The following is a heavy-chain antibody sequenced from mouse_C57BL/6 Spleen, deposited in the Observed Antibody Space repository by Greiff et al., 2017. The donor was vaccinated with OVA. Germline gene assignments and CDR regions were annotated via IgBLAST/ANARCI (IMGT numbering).Heavy chain of an antibody. Sequence: QVQLQQPGAELVKPGASVKLSCKASGYTFTSYWMHWVKQRPGQGLEWIGMIHPNSGSTNDNEKFKSKATLTVDKSSSTAYMQLSSLTTEDSAVYYCARSRGTTVVAPYYFDYWGQGTTLTVSS. CDR3: ARSRGTTVVAPYYFDY. J-gene: IGHJ2*01. CDR2: IHPNSGST. D-gene: IGHD1-1*01. CDR1: GYTFTSYW. V-gene: IGHV1-64*01.